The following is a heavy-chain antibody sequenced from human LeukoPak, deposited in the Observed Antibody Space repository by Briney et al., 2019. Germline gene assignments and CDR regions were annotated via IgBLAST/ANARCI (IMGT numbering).Heavy chain of an antibody. V-gene: IGHV3-30*02. J-gene: IGHJ6*03. Sequence: PGGSLRLSCAASGFTFSSYGMHWVRQAPGKGLEWVAFIRYDGSNKYYADSVKGRFTIPRDNSKNTLYLQMNSLRAEDTAVYYCAKGRREYSSGWYYYYYYMDVWGKGTTVTISS. CDR1: GFTFSSYG. CDR2: IRYDGSNK. D-gene: IGHD6-19*01. CDR3: AKGRREYSSGWYYYYYYMDV.